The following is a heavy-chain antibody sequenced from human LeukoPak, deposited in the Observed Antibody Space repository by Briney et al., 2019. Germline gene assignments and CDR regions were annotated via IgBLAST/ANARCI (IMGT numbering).Heavy chain of an antibody. CDR1: GFTFSNYW. CDR3: ARDGEVVDY. V-gene: IGHV3-74*03. J-gene: IGHJ4*02. Sequence: GGSLRLSCTASGFTFSNYWMHWLRQAPGGGVVGVAHTNTGGTTTAHADSVKARFTISRDNADNTLYLHMNTLRHGDRPLLYWARDGEVVDYWGQGTLVTVSS. CDR2: TNTGGTTT. D-gene: IGHD3-16*01.